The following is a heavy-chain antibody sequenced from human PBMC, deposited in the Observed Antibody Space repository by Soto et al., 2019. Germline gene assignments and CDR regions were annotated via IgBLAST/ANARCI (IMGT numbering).Heavy chain of an antibody. Sequence: PGESLKISCQASGYSFTSYYIAWVRQMPGKGLEWVGIIYPRDSHTTYSPSFQGQVSFSSDKTINTAYLRWNSLKASDSAVYYCARGLCSSPDCGRPYYHMDFWGQGTTVTVSS. J-gene: IGHJ6*03. CDR3: ARGLCSSPDCGRPYYHMDF. D-gene: IGHD2-2*01. CDR2: IYPRDSHT. V-gene: IGHV5-51*01. CDR1: GYSFTSYY.